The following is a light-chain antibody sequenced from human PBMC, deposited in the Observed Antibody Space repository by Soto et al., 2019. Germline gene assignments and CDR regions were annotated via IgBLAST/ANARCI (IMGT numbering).Light chain of an antibody. Sequence: EIVLAQSPATLSGSQGERATLSCRASQSVGNNYLAWYQQKPGQAPRLLIHGASSRATGIPDRFSGSGSGTDFTLTISRLEPEDFAVYYCQLYGISPWTFGQGTKVDIK. V-gene: IGKV3-20*01. CDR2: GAS. J-gene: IGKJ1*01. CDR1: QSVGNNY. CDR3: QLYGISPWT.